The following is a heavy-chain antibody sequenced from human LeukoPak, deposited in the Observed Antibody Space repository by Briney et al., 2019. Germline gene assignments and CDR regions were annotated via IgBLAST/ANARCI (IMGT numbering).Heavy chain of an antibody. Sequence: ASVKVSCKASGYTFTSYGISWVRQAPGQGLEWMGWISAYNGNTNYAQKLQGRVTMTTDTSTSTAYMELRSLRSDDTAVYYCASPGPIYCSGGSCRRGWFDPWGQGTLVTVSS. CDR2: ISAYNGNT. D-gene: IGHD2-15*01. CDR3: ASPGPIYCSGGSCRRGWFDP. CDR1: GYTFTSYG. J-gene: IGHJ5*02. V-gene: IGHV1-18*01.